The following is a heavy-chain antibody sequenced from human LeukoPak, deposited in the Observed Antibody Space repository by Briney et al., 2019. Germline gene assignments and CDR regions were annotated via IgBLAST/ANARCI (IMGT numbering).Heavy chain of an antibody. J-gene: IGHJ4*02. D-gene: IGHD6-19*01. CDR2: INQDGSDK. CDR1: GFSFSAYS. Sequence: PGGSLRLSCAASGFSFSAYSMNWVRQAPGKGLEWVANINQDGSDKNYVDSVKGRFTISRDNAKNSLYVQMNSLRAEDTAVYYCARDDSSGWYQYQFDYWGQGTLVTVSS. CDR3: ARDDSSGWYQYQFDY. V-gene: IGHV3-7*01.